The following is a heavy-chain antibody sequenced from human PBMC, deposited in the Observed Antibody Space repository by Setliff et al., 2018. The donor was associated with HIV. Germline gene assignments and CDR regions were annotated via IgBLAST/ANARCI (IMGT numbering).Heavy chain of an antibody. D-gene: IGHD3-3*01. Sequence: SETLSLTCSVSGDSVSSRSYYWGWIRQSPGKGLEWIGSIYFNGITHDNPSLKSRVTTSVDTSKNQFSLNLTSVTAADTAVYYCARSKTFYDFWGGYYTHGAFKIWGLGTMVTVSS. CDR3: ARSKTFYDFWGGYYTHGAFKI. J-gene: IGHJ3*02. CDR2: IYFNGIT. CDR1: GDSVSSRSYY. V-gene: IGHV4-39*01.